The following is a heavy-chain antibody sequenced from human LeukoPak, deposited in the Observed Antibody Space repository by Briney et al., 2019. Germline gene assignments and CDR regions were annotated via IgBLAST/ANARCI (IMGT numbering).Heavy chain of an antibody. V-gene: IGHV1-46*01. CDR1: GYTFTSYY. CDR2: INPSGGTT. J-gene: IGHJ3*02. CDR3: ARDPGSYRAFDI. Sequence: ASVKVSCKASGYTFTSYYFHWVRQAPGQGLEWMGIINPSGGTTSYAQKFQGRVTMTRDTSTSTVYMEVSSLRSEDTAVYYCARDPGSYRAFDIWGQGTTITVSS. D-gene: IGHD1-26*01.